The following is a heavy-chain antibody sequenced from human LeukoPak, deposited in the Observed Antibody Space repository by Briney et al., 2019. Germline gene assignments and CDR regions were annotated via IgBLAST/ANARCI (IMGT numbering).Heavy chain of an antibody. CDR2: IYYSGST. Sequence: SETLSLTCTVSGGSISSYYWSWIRQPPAKGLEWIGYIYYSGSTNYNPSLKSRVTISVDTSKNQFSLKLSSVTAADTAVYYCARSETWFDPWGQGTLVTVSS. V-gene: IGHV4-59*01. J-gene: IGHJ5*02. CDR1: GGSISSYY. CDR3: ARSETWFDP.